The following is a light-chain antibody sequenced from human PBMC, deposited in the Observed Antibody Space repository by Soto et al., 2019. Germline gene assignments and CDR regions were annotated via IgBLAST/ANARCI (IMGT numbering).Light chain of an antibody. Sequence: QSVLTQPRSVSGSPGQSVTISCTGTSSDVGGYNYVSWYQQLPGKAPKLVIYDVIKRPSGVPDRFSGSKSGNTASLTISGLQAEDEADYYCSSYTSSRAYVFGIGTKVTVL. J-gene: IGLJ1*01. V-gene: IGLV2-11*01. CDR2: DVI. CDR3: SSYTSSRAYV. CDR1: SSDVGGYNY.